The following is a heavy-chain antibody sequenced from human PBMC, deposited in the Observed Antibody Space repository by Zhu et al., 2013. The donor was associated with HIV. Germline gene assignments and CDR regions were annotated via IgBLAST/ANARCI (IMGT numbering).Heavy chain of an antibody. J-gene: IGHJ6*02. Sequence: QVQLVESGGGVVQPGRSLRLSCAASGFTFSIYVMHWVRQAPGKGLEWVAVISYDGSNKNYADSVKGRFTISRDNAKNSLYLQMNSLRAEDTAVYYCAREIAARFGMDVWGQGTTGHRLL. V-gene: IGHV3-30-3*01. CDR2: ISYDGSNK. CDR3: AREIAARFGMDV. D-gene: IGHD6-6*01. CDR1: GFTFSIYV.